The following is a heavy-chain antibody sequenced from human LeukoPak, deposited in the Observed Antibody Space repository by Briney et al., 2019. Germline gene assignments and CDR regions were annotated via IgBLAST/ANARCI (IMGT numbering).Heavy chain of an antibody. D-gene: IGHD3-9*01. CDR2: TYYRSKWYN. V-gene: IGHV6-1*01. Sequence: SQTLSLTCAISGDSVSSNSAAWNWIRQSPSRGLEWLGRTYYRSKWYNDYAVSVKSRITINPDTSKNQFSLQLNSVTPEDTAVYYCAREGLLYDILTGYHTHNAFDIWGQGTMVTVSS. CDR3: AREGLLYDILTGYHTHNAFDI. CDR1: GDSVSSNSAA. J-gene: IGHJ3*02.